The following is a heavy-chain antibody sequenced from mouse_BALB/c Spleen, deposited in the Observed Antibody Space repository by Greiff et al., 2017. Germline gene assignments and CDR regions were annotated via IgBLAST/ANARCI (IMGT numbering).Heavy chain of an antibody. CDR2: ISDGGSYT. D-gene: IGHD4-1*01. J-gene: IGHJ4*01. CDR1: GFTFSDYY. Sequence: VQLKQSGGGLVKPGGSLKLSCAASGFTFSDYYMYWVRQTPEKRLEWVATISDGGSYTYYPDSVKGRFTISRDNAKNNLYLQMSSLKSEDTAMYYCARDGIDYAMDYWGQGTSVTVSS. V-gene: IGHV5-4*02. CDR3: ARDGIDYAMDY.